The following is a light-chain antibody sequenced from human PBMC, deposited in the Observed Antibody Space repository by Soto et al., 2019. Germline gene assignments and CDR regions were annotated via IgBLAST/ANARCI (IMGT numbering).Light chain of an antibody. V-gene: IGKV1-5*01. J-gene: IGKJ3*01. CDR2: DAS. CDR3: QQYRRHSFT. CDR1: QNVNKW. Sequence: DTQMTQSPSTLSASVGDRVTITCRANQNVNKWLPWYQQKPGEAPTVLIYDASTLKGGVPSRLSGSGSGTELTLTISSLQPDYFAFYYCQQYRRHSFTFGHGTKVDI.